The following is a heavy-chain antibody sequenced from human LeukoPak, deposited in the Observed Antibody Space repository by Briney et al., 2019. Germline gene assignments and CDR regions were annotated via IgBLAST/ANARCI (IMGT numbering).Heavy chain of an antibody. CDR2: INPDGSDT. J-gene: IGHJ4*02. CDR1: GFTFSSSW. Sequence: GGSLRLSCAASGFTFSSSWMHWVRQAPGKGLVWVSRINPDGSDTAYAGSMMGRFTISRDNARNTLYLQMNSLRAEDTAVYYCARLQQLWMYYFDYWGQGTLVTVSS. D-gene: IGHD5-18*01. CDR3: ARLQQLWMYYFDY. V-gene: IGHV3-74*01.